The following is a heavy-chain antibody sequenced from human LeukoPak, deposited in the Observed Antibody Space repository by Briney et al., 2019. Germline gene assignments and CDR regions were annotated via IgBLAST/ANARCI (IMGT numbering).Heavy chain of an antibody. CDR3: AKGYCSSTSCYLYYFDY. CDR1: GFTFSSYA. D-gene: IGHD2-2*01. Sequence: PGGSLRLSCAASGFTFSSYAMSWVRQAPGKGLEWVSAISGSGGSTYYADSVKGRFTISRDNSKSTLYLQMNSLRAEDTAVYYCAKGYCSSTSCYLYYFDYWGQGTLVTVSS. CDR2: ISGSGGST. J-gene: IGHJ4*02. V-gene: IGHV3-23*01.